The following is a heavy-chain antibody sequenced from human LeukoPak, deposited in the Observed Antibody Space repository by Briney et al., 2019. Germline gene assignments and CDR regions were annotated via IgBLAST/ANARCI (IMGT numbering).Heavy chain of an antibody. V-gene: IGHV4-34*01. D-gene: IGHD3-16*01. CDR3: ATTRGGLDY. CDR2: INHSGST. CDR1: GGSFSGYY. Sequence: SETLSLTCAVYGGSFSGYYWSWIRQPPGKGLEWIGEINHSGSTNYNLSLKSRVTISVDTSKNQFSLKLSSVTAADTAVYYCATTRGGLDYWGQGTLVTVSS. J-gene: IGHJ4*02.